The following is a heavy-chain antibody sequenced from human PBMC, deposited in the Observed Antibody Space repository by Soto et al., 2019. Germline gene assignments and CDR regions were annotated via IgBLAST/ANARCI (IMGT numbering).Heavy chain of an antibody. V-gene: IGHV4-59*01. CDR1: GGSISSYY. CDR2: IYYSGST. Sequence: PSESLSLTCTVSGGSISSYYWSWTRQPPGKGLEWIGYIYYSGSTNYNPSLKSRVTISVDTSKNQFSLKLSSVTAADTAVYYCARAPTPKYYYFDYWGQGTLVTVSS. D-gene: IGHD3-10*01. CDR3: ARAPTPKYYYFDY. J-gene: IGHJ4*02.